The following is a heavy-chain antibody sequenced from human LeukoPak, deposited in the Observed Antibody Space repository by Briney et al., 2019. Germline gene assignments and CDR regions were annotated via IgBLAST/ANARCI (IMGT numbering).Heavy chain of an antibody. CDR2: ISGSGGST. J-gene: IGHJ3*02. V-gene: IGHV3-23*01. CDR1: GFTFSSYA. Sequence: GGSLRLSCAASGFTFSSYAMSWVRQAPGKGLEWVSAISGSGGSTYCADSVKGRFTISRDNSKNTLYLQMNSLRAEDTAVYYCAKVGGIYSSGWFDAFDIWGQGTMVTVSS. D-gene: IGHD6-19*01. CDR3: AKVGGIYSSGWFDAFDI.